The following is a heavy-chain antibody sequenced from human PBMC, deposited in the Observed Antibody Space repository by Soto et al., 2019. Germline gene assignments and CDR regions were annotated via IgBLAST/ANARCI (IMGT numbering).Heavy chain of an antibody. CDR1: GFTFSSYW. CDR2: IKQDGSEQ. D-gene: IGHD6-19*01. Sequence: EVQLVESGGGLVQPGGSLRLSCAASGFTFSSYWMNWVRQAPGKGLEWVANIKQDGSEQYYADSVKGRFTISRDNAKNSQYLQMISLRVEGTAVYYCVGGTGWLMIEWGQVTLVTVSS. J-gene: IGHJ4*02. CDR3: VGGTGWLMIE. V-gene: IGHV3-7*04.